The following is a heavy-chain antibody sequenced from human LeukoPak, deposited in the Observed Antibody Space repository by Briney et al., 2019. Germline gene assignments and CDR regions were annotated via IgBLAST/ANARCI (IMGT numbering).Heavy chain of an antibody. V-gene: IGHV1-18*01. Sequence: GASVKVSCKASGYTFTSYGISWVRQAPGQGLEWMGWTSAYNGNTNYAQKLQGRVTMTTDTSTSTAYMELRSLRSDDTAVYYCARADYYDSSGFYDYWGQGTLVTVSS. J-gene: IGHJ4*02. CDR2: TSAYNGNT. CDR3: ARADYYDSSGFYDY. CDR1: GYTFTSYG. D-gene: IGHD3-22*01.